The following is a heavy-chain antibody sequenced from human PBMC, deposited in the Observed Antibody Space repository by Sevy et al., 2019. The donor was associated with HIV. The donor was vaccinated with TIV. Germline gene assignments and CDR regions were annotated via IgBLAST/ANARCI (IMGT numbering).Heavy chain of an antibody. V-gene: IGHV3-53*01. CDR3: ARGGVAAAGTGAFDI. D-gene: IGHD6-13*01. J-gene: IGHJ3*02. Sequence: GGSLRLSCAASGFTVSSNYMSWVRQAPGKGLEWVSVIYSGGSTYYADSVKGRFTISRDNSKKPLYLQMNSLRAEDTAVYYCARGGVAAAGTGAFDIWGQGTMVTVSS. CDR2: IYSGGST. CDR1: GFTVSSNY.